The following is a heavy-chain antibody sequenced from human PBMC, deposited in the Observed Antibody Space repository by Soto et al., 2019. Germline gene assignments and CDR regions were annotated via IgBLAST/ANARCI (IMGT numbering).Heavy chain of an antibody. CDR3: ARGFRQQLVVQRNYFDP. D-gene: IGHD6-13*01. Sequence: PSETLSLTCAVYGGSFSNYYWSWIRQPPGKGLEWIGEINHSGSTNYNPSLKSRVTISVDTSKNQLSLKLSSVTAADTAVYYCARGFRQQLVVQRNYFDPWGQGTLVTV. V-gene: IGHV4-34*01. CDR1: GGSFSNYY. J-gene: IGHJ5*02. CDR2: INHSGST.